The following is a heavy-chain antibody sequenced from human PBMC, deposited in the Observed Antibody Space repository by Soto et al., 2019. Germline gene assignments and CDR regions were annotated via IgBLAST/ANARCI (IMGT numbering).Heavy chain of an antibody. V-gene: IGHV4-31*03. CDR1: GGSISSGGYY. D-gene: IGHD3-22*01. J-gene: IGHJ4*02. Sequence: QVQLQESGPGLVKPSQTLSLTCTVSGGSISSGGYYWSWIRQHPGKGLEWIGYIYYSGSTYYNPPLKCRVTISVDTSKYQVSLKLSSVTAADTAVYYCARGGGAIYDSSGYPRGDFDYWGQGTLVTVSS. CDR3: ARGGGAIYDSSGYPRGDFDY. CDR2: IYYSGST.